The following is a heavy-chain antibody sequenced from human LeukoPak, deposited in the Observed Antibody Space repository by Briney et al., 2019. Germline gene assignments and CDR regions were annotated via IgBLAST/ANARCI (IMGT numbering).Heavy chain of an antibody. CDR1: GFTVSSNY. CDR3: ARVPYGDSHFDY. CDR2: IYSGGST. J-gene: IGHJ4*02. V-gene: IGHV3-66*01. D-gene: IGHD4-17*01. Sequence: GGSLRLSCAASGFTVSSNYVSWVRQAPGKGLEWVSVIYSGGSTYYADSVKGRFTISRDNSKNTLYLQMNSLRAEDTAVYYCARVPYGDSHFDYWGQGTLVTVSS.